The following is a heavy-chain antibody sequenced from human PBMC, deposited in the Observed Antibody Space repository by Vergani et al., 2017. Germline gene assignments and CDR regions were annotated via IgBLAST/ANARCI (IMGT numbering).Heavy chain of an antibody. CDR1: GFSLNTRGVS. Sequence: QITLKESGPTLVKPTQTLTLTCTFSGFSLNTRGVSVAWIRQPPGKALDWLALIYWNDDQHYSPSLNNRVTITKDTSKNQVVLTMTNMDYVDTGTYYFFYRKTECGNTGCFYPFYYYYYMDVWDKGTTVTVSS. CDR3: FYRKTECGNTGCFYPFYYYYYMDV. V-gene: IGHV2-5*04. D-gene: IGHD2/OR15-2a*01. J-gene: IGHJ6*03. CDR2: IYWNDDQ.